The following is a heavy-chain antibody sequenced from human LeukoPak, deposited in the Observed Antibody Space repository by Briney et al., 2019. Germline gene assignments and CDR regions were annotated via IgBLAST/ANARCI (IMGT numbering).Heavy chain of an antibody. CDR2: IYYSGST. Sequence: ASETLSLTCTVYGGSISSNYWSWIRQPPGQGLEWIGYIYYSGSTNYNPSLKSRVTISKDTSNNQFSLKLSSVTAADTAVYYCARARAGGYDFRSAYYYYGMDVWGQGTTVTVSS. D-gene: IGHD5-12*01. CDR1: GGSISSNY. J-gene: IGHJ6*02. CDR3: ARARAGGYDFRSAYYYYGMDV. V-gene: IGHV4-59*12.